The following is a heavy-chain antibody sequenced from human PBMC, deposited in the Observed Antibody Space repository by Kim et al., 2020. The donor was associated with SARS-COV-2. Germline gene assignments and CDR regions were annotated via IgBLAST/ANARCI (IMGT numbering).Heavy chain of an antibody. CDR3: AREDPSRTSWKISGAFDI. V-gene: IGHV4-4*07. Sequence: SETLSLTCTVSGGSISSYYWSWIRQPAGKGLEWIGRIYTSGSTNYNPSLKSRVTMSVDTSKNQFSLKLSSVTAADTAVYYCAREDPSRTSWKISGAFDIWGQGTMVTVSS. CDR2: IYTSGST. CDR1: GGSISSYY. D-gene: IGHD2-2*01. J-gene: IGHJ3*02.